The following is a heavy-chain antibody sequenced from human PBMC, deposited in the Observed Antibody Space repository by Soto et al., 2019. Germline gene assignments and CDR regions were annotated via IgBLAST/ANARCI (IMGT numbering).Heavy chain of an antibody. J-gene: IGHJ5*02. CDR1: GGTFSSYA. D-gene: IGHD2-2*02. V-gene: IGHV1-18*01. Sequence: ASVKVSCKASGGTFSSYAISWVRQAPGQGLEWMGWISAYNGNTNYAQKLQGRVTMTTDTSTSTAYMELRSLRSDDTAVYYCARDHLGYCSSTSCYKKNWFDPWGQGTLVTVSS. CDR3: ARDHLGYCSSTSCYKKNWFDP. CDR2: ISAYNGNT.